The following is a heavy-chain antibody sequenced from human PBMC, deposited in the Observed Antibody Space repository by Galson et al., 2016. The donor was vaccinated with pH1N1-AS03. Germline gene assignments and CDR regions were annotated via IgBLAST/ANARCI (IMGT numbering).Heavy chain of an antibody. Sequence: LRLSCAASGFTFSTYAMSWVRQAPGKGLEWVSSISGADLSTYYSDSVKGRFTVSRDNSKNTLYLQMNGLRAEDTAIYYCANPRASGTTMVTRLDYWGQGILVTVSS. D-gene: IGHD5-18*01. CDR2: ISGADLST. CDR1: GFTFSTYA. J-gene: IGHJ4*02. V-gene: IGHV3-23*01. CDR3: ANPRASGTTMVTRLDY.